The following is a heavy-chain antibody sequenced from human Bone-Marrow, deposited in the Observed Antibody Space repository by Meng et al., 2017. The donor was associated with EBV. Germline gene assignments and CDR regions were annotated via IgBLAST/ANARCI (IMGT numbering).Heavy chain of an antibody. CDR1: GGTFRSDA. V-gene: IGHV1-69*01. D-gene: IGHD3-10*01. CDR2: LIPMVGAP. J-gene: IGHJ4*02. CDR3: ASESGRGFTPDY. Sequence: HVQLLQSGAEVKKPGSSVKVSCRTSGGTFRSDAVSWVRQAPGQGLEWMGGLIPMVGAPHYAQKFQGRVTIIADESTSTHSMELNSLRSEDTAMYYCASESGRGFTPDYWGQGTLVTVSS.